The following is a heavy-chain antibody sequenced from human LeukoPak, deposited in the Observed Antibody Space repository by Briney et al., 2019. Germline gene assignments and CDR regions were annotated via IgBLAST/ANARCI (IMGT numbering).Heavy chain of an antibody. CDR3: ARGSTQAHDAFDI. CDR2: IYSGGST. Sequence: PGGSLRLSCAASGFTVSSNYMSWVRQAPGKGLEWVSVIYSGGSTYYADSVKGRFTISGDNSKNTLYLQMNSLRAEDTAVYYCARGSTQAHDAFDIWGQGTMVTVSS. CDR1: GFTVSSNY. J-gene: IGHJ3*02. V-gene: IGHV3-53*01. D-gene: IGHD2-2*01.